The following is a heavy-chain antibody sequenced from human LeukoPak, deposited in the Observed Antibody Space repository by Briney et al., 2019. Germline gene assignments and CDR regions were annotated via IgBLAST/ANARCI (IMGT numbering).Heavy chain of an antibody. Sequence: PSETLSLTCAVSGYSISSGYYWGWIRQPPGKGLEWIGSIYHSGSTYYNPSLKSRVTISVDTSKNQFPLKLSSVTAADTAVYYCARRTYYYDSSGYLDYWGQGTLVTVSS. V-gene: IGHV4-38-2*01. CDR2: IYHSGST. J-gene: IGHJ4*02. D-gene: IGHD3-22*01. CDR1: GYSISSGYY. CDR3: ARRTYYYDSSGYLDY.